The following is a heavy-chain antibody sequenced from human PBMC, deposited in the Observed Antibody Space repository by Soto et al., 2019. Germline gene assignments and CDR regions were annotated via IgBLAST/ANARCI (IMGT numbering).Heavy chain of an antibody. D-gene: IGHD3-22*01. J-gene: IGHJ4*02. V-gene: IGHV3-13*04. CDR2: IGTRGDT. CDR3: ARGLRYDSSGYYDLVDY. Sequence: PGGSLRLSCAASGFTFSSYDMHWVRQATGKGLEWVSAIGTRGDTYYTGSVKGRFTISRESAKNSLYLQMNSLRAGDTAVYYCARGLRYDSSGYYDLVDYWGQGTLVTVSS. CDR1: GFTFSSYD.